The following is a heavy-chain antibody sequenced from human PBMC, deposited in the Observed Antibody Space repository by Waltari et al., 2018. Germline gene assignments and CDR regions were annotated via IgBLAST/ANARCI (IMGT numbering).Heavy chain of an antibody. Sequence: QVQLQESGPGLVKPSQTLSLTCNVSGDFIERGSYYWSWVRQPAGRGLVWIGRIYASGSTNYHPSLKCRVTLSVDTSKNQVSVRRTSVTAADSAVYFCARTLEKTYGGWYFDSWGQGTRVTVSS. CDR2: IYASGST. CDR1: GDFIERGSYY. D-gene: IGHD3-10*01. V-gene: IGHV4-61*02. CDR3: ARTLEKTYGGWYFDS. J-gene: IGHJ4*02.